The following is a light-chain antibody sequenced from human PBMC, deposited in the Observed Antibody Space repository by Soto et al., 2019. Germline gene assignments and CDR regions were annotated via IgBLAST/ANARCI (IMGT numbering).Light chain of an antibody. CDR3: QQSYGTPFS. CDR1: QSISSY. Sequence: DIQMTQYPYSLSASVGDRVTITCRASQSISSYLNWYQQKPGKAPKLLIYAASSLQSGVPSRFSGSGSGTDFTLTISSLQPEDVATYYCQQSYGTPFSFGQGTRLEIK. J-gene: IGKJ5*01. CDR2: AAS. V-gene: IGKV1-39*01.